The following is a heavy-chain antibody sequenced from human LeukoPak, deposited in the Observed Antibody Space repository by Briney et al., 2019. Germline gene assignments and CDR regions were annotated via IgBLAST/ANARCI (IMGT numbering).Heavy chain of an antibody. V-gene: IGHV1-69*04. CDR2: IIPILGIA. J-gene: IGHJ6*03. CDR3: ARDRRPQMATTLYYYYYMDV. CDR1: GGTFSSYT. Sequence: SVKVSCKASGGTFSSYTISWVRQAPGQGLEWMGRIIPILGIANYAQKFQGRVTITADESTSTAYMELSSLRSEDTAVYYCARDRRPQMATTLYYYYYMDVWGKGTTVTVSS. D-gene: IGHD5-24*01.